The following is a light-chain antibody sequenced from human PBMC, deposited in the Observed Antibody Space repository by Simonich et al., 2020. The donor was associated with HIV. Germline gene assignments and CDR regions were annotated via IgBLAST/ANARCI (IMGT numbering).Light chain of an antibody. CDR1: TNDVGIYNL. CDR3: CSSATSRTL. V-gene: IGLV2-23*01. CDR2: EGS. J-gene: IGLJ2*01. Sequence: QSALTQPASVSGSPRPSITISCTETTNDVGIYNLVSWSQQHPGNAPKLIIYEGSKRPSWVSNRFSGSKSGNTASLTVSGLQAEDEADYYCCSSATSRTLFGGGTELTVL.